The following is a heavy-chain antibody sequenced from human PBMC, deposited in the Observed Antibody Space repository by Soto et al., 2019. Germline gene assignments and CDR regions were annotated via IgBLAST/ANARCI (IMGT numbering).Heavy chain of an antibody. J-gene: IGHJ4*02. D-gene: IGHD3-10*01. CDR3: ARDPFYGASDY. CDR2: IKQDGSEK. CDR1: GFNFGASW. V-gene: IGHV3-7*01. Sequence: EVQLMESGGGLVQPGGSLRLSCAASGFNFGASWMAWVRQAPGKGLEWVADIKQDGSEKNYVDSVKGRVTISRDDAKNSLYTQMNSLRAEDTAVYYFARDPFYGASDYWGLGTLVTVSS.